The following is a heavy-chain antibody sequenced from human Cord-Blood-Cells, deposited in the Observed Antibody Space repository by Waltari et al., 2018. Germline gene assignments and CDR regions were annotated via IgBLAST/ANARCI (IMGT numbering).Heavy chain of an antibody. CDR2: MNPNSGNT. J-gene: IGHJ6*02. CDR1: GYTFTSYD. D-gene: IGHD2-2*01. Sequence: QVQLVQSGAEVKKPGASVKVSCKASGYTFTSYDINWVRQATGQGLEWMGWMNPNSGNTGYAQKFQGRVTITRNTSISTAYMELSSLRSEDTAVYYCARGPDSVVVPAADYYYGMDVWGQGTTVTVSS. CDR3: ARGPDSVVVPAADYYYGMDV. V-gene: IGHV1-8*03.